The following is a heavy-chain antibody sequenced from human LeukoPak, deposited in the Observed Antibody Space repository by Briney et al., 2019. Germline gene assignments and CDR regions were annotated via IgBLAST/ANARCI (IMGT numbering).Heavy chain of an antibody. D-gene: IGHD2-2*01. CDR3: AREAAATGYFDY. V-gene: IGHV4-59*01. Sequence: SETLSLICTVSGGSISTYYWTWIRQPPGKGLEWIGYIYYSGATKYNPSLGSRVTTSLDMSKNQVSLSLSSVTAADTAMYYCAREAAATGYFDYWGQGTLVTVSS. CDR1: GGSISTYY. J-gene: IGHJ4*02. CDR2: IYYSGAT.